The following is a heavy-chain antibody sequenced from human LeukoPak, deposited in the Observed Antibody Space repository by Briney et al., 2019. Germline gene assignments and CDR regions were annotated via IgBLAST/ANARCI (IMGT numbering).Heavy chain of an antibody. D-gene: IGHD6-13*01. CDR3: ARDRDIAAPGQLYYYYGMDV. J-gene: IGHJ6*02. Sequence: PGGSLRLSCAASGFTFSSYWMSWVRQAPGKGLEWVANIKQDGSEKYYADSVKGRFTISRDNAKNSLYLQMNSLRAEDTAVYYCARDRDIAAPGQLYYYYGMDVWGQGTTVTVSS. V-gene: IGHV3-7*01. CDR2: IKQDGSEK. CDR1: GFTFSSYW.